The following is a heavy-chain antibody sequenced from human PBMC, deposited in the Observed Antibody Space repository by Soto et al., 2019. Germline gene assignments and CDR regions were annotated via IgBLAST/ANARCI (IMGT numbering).Heavy chain of an antibody. D-gene: IGHD6-19*01. J-gene: IGHJ4*02. CDR1: GFTFSSFS. CDR3: ARTTTVAGTPEFDY. V-gene: IGHV3-30-3*01. CDR2: ISYYGSTK. Sequence: VQLEESGGGVVQPGRSLSLSCAASGFTFSSFSLHWVRQAPGKGLEWLALISYYGSTKYNPDSVKGRFIISRDNPKNTLYLQLNSLRPEDTAVYYCARTTTVAGTPEFDYWGQGTLVTVSS.